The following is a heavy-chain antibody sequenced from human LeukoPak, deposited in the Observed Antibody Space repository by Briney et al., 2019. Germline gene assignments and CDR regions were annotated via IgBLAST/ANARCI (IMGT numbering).Heavy chain of an antibody. CDR2: IYYSGST. CDR3: ARDFSSSWHY. V-gene: IGHV4-39*07. D-gene: IGHD6-13*01. J-gene: IGHJ4*02. CDR1: GGSISSSSYY. Sequence: SETLSLTCTVPGGSISSSSYYWGWIRQPPGKGLEWIGSIYYSGSTYYNPSLKSRVTISVDTSKNQFSLKLSSVTAADTAVYYCARDFSSSWHYWGQGTLVTVSS.